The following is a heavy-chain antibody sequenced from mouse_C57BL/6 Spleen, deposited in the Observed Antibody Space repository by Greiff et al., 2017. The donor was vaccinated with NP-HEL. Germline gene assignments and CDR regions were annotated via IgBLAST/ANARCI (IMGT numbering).Heavy chain of an antibody. J-gene: IGHJ2*01. V-gene: IGHV1-26*01. CDR1: GYTFTDYY. D-gene: IGHD4-1*01. CDR3: ARRGYWMDY. CDR2: INPNNGGT. Sequence: EVQLQQSGPELVKPGASVKISCKASGYTFTDYYMNWVKQSHGKSLEWIGDINPNNGGTSYNQKFKGKATLTVDKSSSTAYMELRSLTSEDSAVYYCARRGYWMDYWGQGTTLTVSS.